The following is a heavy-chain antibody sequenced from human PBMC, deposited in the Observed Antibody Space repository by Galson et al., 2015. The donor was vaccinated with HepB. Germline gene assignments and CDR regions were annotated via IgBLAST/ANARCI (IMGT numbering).Heavy chain of an antibody. CDR3: ARPRIAAKYYFVY. CDR1: GFTLSNYW. CDR2: IKQDGSEI. Sequence: SLRLSCAASGFTLSNYWMSWVRQAPGKGLEWVANIKQDGSEIYYVDSVKGRFTISRDNAKNSVYLQMNSLRAEDTAVYYCARPRIAAKYYFVYWGQGTLVAVSS. D-gene: IGHD6-6*01. J-gene: IGHJ4*02. V-gene: IGHV3-7*01.